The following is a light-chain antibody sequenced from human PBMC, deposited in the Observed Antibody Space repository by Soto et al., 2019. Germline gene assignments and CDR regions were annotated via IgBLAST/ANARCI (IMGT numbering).Light chain of an antibody. CDR1: QSVSSSY. Sequence: EIVLTRSPRTLSLSTGERATLSCRASQSVSSSYLAWYQQKPGQAPRLLIYGASSRTTGIPDRFSGSGSGTDFTLTISRLEPEDFAVYYCHQYGSSPRTFGQGSKVDIK. CDR2: GAS. CDR3: HQYGSSPRT. V-gene: IGKV3-20*01. J-gene: IGKJ1*01.